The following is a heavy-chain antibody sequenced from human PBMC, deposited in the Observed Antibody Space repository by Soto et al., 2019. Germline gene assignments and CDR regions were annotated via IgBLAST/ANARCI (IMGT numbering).Heavy chain of an antibody. CDR3: ARGGGVYYFDY. D-gene: IGHD2-8*02. J-gene: IGHJ4*02. V-gene: IGHV4-59*01. CDR2: IYYSGST. CDR1: GGSISSYY. Sequence: SVTLSHTCTVFGGSISSYYCSWLRQPPGKGLERIGYIYYSGSTNYNPSLKSRVTMSVDTPKNQFSLKLSSVTAADTAVYYCARGGGVYYFDYWGQGTLVTVS.